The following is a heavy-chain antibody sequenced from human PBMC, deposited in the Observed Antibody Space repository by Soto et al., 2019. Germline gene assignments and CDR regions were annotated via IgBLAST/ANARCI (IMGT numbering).Heavy chain of an antibody. J-gene: IGHJ4*02. CDR3: ARTPYCSGGSCHAKYFDY. CDR2: ISSSGSTI. Sequence: PGGSLRLSCAASGFTFSDYYMSWIRQAPGKGLEWVSYISSSGSTIYYADSVKGRFTISRDNAKNSLYLQMNSLRAEDTAVYYCARTPYCSGGSCHAKYFDYCGQGTLVTVSS. CDR1: GFTFSDYY. V-gene: IGHV3-11*01. D-gene: IGHD2-15*01.